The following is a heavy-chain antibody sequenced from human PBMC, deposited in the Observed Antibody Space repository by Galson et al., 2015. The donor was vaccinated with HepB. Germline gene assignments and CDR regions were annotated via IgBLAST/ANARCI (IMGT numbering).Heavy chain of an antibody. V-gene: IGHV3-23*01. CDR1: GFTFSSFA. D-gene: IGHD7-27*01. Sequence: SLRLSCAASGFTFSSFAMSWVRQAPGKGLEWVSAIRGTGGSTYYADSVKGRFTISRDNSRNTLYLQMSSLRAEDTAVYYCAKDHDWGSGGGLDYWGQGTLVTVSS. J-gene: IGHJ4*02. CDR2: IRGTGGST. CDR3: AKDHDWGSGGGLDY.